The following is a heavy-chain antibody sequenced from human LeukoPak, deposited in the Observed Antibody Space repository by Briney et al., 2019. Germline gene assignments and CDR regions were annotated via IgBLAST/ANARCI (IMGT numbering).Heavy chain of an antibody. CDR3: ARAPLT. J-gene: IGHJ5*02. V-gene: IGHV4-59*01. Sequence: PETPSLTCTVSGGSISSYYWSWIRQPPGKGLEWIGYIYNSGSTNYTPSLKSRATISLDTPKNQFSLKLSSVPAADTAVYYCARAPLTWGQGTLVTVSS. CDR1: GGSISSYY. CDR2: IYNSGST.